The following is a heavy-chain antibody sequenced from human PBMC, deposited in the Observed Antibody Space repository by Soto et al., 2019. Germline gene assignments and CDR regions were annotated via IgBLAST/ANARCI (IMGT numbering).Heavy chain of an antibody. Sequence: HPGGSLRLSCAASGFTFSSYWMSWVRQAPGKGLEWVANIKQDGSEKYYVDSVKGRFTISRDNAKNSLYLQMNSLRAEDTAVYYCARDLGYYDSSGYYSPMDVWGQGTTVTVSS. J-gene: IGHJ6*02. V-gene: IGHV3-7*01. CDR1: GFTFSSYW. CDR3: ARDLGYYDSSGYYSPMDV. CDR2: IKQDGSEK. D-gene: IGHD3-22*01.